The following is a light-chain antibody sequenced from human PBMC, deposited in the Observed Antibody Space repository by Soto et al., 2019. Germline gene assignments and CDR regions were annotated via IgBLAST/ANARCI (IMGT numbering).Light chain of an antibody. CDR3: CSYAGTRTPYV. CDR2: EVS. J-gene: IGLJ1*01. V-gene: IGLV2-23*02. Sequence: QSVLTQPASVSGSPGQSITISCTVTSSDVGNYNLVSWYQQHPGKDPKLMIYEVSKRPSGVSNRFSGSKSGNTASLTISGLQAEDEADYYCCSYAGTRTPYVFGTGTKVTVL. CDR1: SSDVGNYNL.